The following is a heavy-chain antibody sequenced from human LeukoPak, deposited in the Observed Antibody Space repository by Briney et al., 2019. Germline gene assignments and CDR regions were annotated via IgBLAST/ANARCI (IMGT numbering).Heavy chain of an antibody. Sequence: GGSLRLSCAASGFTVSSNYMSWVRQAPGKGLEWVSVIYSGGYTYYADSVKGRFTISRDNSKNTLYLQINSLRAEDTAVYYCARDRGCGDCYPPANDAFDIWGQGTMVTVSS. J-gene: IGHJ3*02. CDR1: GFTVSSNY. CDR3: ARDRGCGDCYPPANDAFDI. D-gene: IGHD2-21*02. V-gene: IGHV3-66*01. CDR2: IYSGGYT.